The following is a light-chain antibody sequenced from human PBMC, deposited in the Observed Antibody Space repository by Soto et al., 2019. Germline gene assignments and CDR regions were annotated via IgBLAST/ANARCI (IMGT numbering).Light chain of an antibody. CDR2: DAS. Sequence: DIQMTQFPSTLSASIGDRVTITCRASQSISVWMAWYKQIPGKAPQLLIYDASNLQSGVPYRFSGAGSGTEFTLTVSSLQPDDSATYYCQQYNNYPFTFGPGTTVHIK. CDR3: QQYNNYPFT. J-gene: IGKJ3*01. CDR1: QSISVW. V-gene: IGKV1-5*01.